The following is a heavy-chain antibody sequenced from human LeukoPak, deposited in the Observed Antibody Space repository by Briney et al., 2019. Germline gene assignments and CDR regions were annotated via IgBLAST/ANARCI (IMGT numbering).Heavy chain of an antibody. D-gene: IGHD3-22*01. CDR1: GYTITELA. J-gene: IGHJ4*02. Sequence: ASVKVSCKVSGYTITELAMHWVRQAPGKGLEWMGGFDPEEGKIIYAQKFQGRVTMTEDTSTDTVYMELSSLRSEDTAVYYCARGSLKYDSSGYYSYYFDYWGQGTLVTVSS. CDR3: ARGSLKYDSSGYYSYYFDY. V-gene: IGHV1-24*01. CDR2: FDPEEGKI.